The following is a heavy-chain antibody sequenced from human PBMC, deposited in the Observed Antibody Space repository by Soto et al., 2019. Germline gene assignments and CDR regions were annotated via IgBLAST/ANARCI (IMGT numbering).Heavy chain of an antibody. CDR1: RFTFSTYE. V-gene: IGHV3-48*03. CDR2: ISNGGSTV. Sequence: EVQLVESGGALVQPGGSLRLSCVASRFTFSTYEMHWVRQAPGKGLEWVSYISNGGSTVYYADSVKGRFTISRDNTRNSLYLQMNSLRDEDTALYYCVRYCSTTLCNGVATRTFDYWGQGTLVTVSS. D-gene: IGHD2-2*01. CDR3: VRYCSTTLCNGVATRTFDY. J-gene: IGHJ4*02.